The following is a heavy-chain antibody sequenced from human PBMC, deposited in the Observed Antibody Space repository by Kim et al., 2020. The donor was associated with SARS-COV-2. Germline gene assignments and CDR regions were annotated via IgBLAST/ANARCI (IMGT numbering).Heavy chain of an antibody. CDR3: ACPDYGDYYYGMDV. J-gene: IGHJ6*02. CDR1: GFTFSSYE. V-gene: IGHV3-48*03. Sequence: GGSLRLSCAASGFTFSSYEMNWVRQAPGKGLEWVSYISSSGSTIYYADSVKGRFTFSRDHAKNSLYLHLTSLRAEATAVYYCACPDYGDYYYGMDVWGQG. CDR2: ISSSGSTI. D-gene: IGHD4-17*01.